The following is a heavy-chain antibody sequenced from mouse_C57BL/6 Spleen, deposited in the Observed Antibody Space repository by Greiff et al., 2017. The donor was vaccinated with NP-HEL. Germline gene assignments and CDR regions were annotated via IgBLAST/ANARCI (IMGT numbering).Heavy chain of an antibody. CDR1: GYSFTDYN. D-gene: IGHD1-1*02. CDR2: INPNNGGT. Sequence: EVQLQQSGPELVKPGASVKIPCKASGYSFTDYNMDWVKQSHGKSLEWIGDINPNNGGTIYNQKFKGKATLTVDKSSSTAYMELRSLTSEDTAVYYCARSSYAGLWYFDVWGTGTTVTVSS. V-gene: IGHV1-18*01. CDR3: ARSSYAGLWYFDV. J-gene: IGHJ1*03.